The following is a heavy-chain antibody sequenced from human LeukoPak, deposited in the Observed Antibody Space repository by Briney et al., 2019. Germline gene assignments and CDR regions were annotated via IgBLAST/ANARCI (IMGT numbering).Heavy chain of an antibody. CDR2: ISYDGSNK. CDR1: GFTFSSYG. J-gene: IGHJ6*03. D-gene: IGHD3-10*01. V-gene: IGHV3-30*18. CDR3: AKGRRRGSPSYYMDV. Sequence: GGSLRLSCAASGFTFSSYGMHWVRQAPGKGLEWVAVISYDGSNKYYADSVKGRFTISRDNSKNTLYLQMNSLRAEDTAVYYCAKGRRRGSPSYYMDVWGKGTTVTVSS.